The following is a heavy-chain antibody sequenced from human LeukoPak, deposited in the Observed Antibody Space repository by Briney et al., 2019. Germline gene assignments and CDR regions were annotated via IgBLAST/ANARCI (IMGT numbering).Heavy chain of an antibody. CDR3: TTRGSPERDY. V-gene: IGHV3-15*01. J-gene: IGHJ4*02. D-gene: IGHD1-26*01. Sequence: GGSLRLSCAASGFTFSNAWMSWVRQAPGKGLEWVGRIKSKTDCETTDYAAPVKGRFTISRDDSKNTLYLQMNSLKTEDTAVYYCTTRGSPERDYWGQGTLVTVSS. CDR1: GFTFSNAW. CDR2: IKSKTDCETT.